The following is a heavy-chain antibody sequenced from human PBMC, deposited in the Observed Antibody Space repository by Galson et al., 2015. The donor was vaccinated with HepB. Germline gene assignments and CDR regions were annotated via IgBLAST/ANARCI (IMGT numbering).Heavy chain of an antibody. CDR2: FDPEDGET. J-gene: IGHJ4*02. V-gene: IGHV1-24*01. D-gene: IGHD3-3*01. Sequence: SVKVSCKVSGYTLTELSMHWVRRAPGKGLEWMGGFDPEDGETIYAQKFQGRVTMTEDTSTDTAYMELSSLRSEDTAVYYCATVRAIPYYDFWSGYYYYFDYWGQGTLVTVSS. CDR3: ATVRAIPYYDFWSGYYYYFDY. CDR1: GYTLTELS.